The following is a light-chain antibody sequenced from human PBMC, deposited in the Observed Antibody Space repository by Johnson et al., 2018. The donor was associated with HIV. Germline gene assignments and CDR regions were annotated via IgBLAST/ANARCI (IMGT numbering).Light chain of an antibody. J-gene: IGLJ1*01. CDR1: SSTIGNNY. V-gene: IGLV1-51*02. CDR3: GTWDTIRRAGGV. Sequence: QSVLTQPPSVSAAPGQKVTISCSGSSSTIGNNYVSWYQQLPGTAPKLLIYKNNKRPSGIPDRFSGSHSGTSANLCTTGLQTGDEADYYCGTWDTIRRAGGVFGTGTKVTVI. CDR2: KNN.